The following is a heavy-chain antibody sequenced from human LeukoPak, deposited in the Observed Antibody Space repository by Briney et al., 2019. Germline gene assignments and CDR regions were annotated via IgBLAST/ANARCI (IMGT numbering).Heavy chain of an antibody. CDR1: GFTFGDYA. J-gene: IGHJ6*02. V-gene: IGHV3-49*03. CDR2: IRSKAYGGTT. Sequence: GSLRLSCTASGFTFGDYAMSWFRQAPGKGLEWVGFIRSKAYGGTTEYAASVKGRFTISRDDSKSIAYLQMNSLKTEDTAVYYCTRSSDIVVVVAAVSMDVWGQGTTVTVSS. D-gene: IGHD2-15*01. CDR3: TRSSDIVVVVAAVSMDV.